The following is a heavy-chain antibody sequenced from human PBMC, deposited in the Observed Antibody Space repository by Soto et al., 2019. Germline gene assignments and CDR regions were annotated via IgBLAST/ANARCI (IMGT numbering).Heavy chain of an antibody. CDR3: AHLNDYGDYVPPDY. CDR1: GFSLSTSGVG. J-gene: IGHJ4*02. CDR2: IYWDDDK. D-gene: IGHD4-17*01. Sequence: QITLKESGPTLVKPTQTLTLTCTFSGFSLSTSGVGVGWIRQPPGKALEWLALIYWDDDKRYSPSLKSRLTITKDTSKNQVVLTMTIMDPVDTATYYCAHLNDYGDYVPPDYWGQGTLVTVSS. V-gene: IGHV2-5*02.